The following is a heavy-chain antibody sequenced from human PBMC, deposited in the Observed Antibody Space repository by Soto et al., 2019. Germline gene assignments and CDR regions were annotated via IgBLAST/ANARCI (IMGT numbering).Heavy chain of an antibody. CDR1: GGSFSAYY. J-gene: IGHJ6*02. CDR2: IIHSEST. D-gene: IGHD1-26*01. V-gene: IGHV4-34*12. Sequence: ASETLSLTCAVYGGSFSAYYWSWVRQPPGKGPEWIGEIIHSESTKYNPSLKSRVTISVDTSKNQFSLKLSSVTAADTAVYYCARQRPTDGRWEFANYYGMDVWGQGTPVTVSS. CDR3: ARQRPTDGRWEFANYYGMDV.